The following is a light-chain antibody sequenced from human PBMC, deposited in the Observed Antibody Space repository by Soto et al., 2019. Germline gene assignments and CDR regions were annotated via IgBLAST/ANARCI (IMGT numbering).Light chain of an antibody. CDR1: SSNIGAGYD. V-gene: IGLV1-40*01. Sequence: QSVLTQPPSVSGAPGQRVTISCTGSSSNIGAGYDVHWYQQLPGTAPKLLIYGNSNRPSGVPDRFSGSKSGTSASLAITGLQAEDEAADYGQSYDSSLSGWVFGGGPKLTVL. CDR3: QSYDSSLSGWV. CDR2: GNS. J-gene: IGLJ3*02.